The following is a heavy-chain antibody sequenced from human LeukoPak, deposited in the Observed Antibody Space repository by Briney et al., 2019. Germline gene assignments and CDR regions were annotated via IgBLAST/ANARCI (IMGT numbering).Heavy chain of an antibody. J-gene: IGHJ4*02. CDR2: INHSGST. Sequence: PSETLSLTCAVYGGSFSGYYWSWIRQPPGKGLEWIGEINHSGSTNYNPSLKSRVTISVDTSKNQFSLKLSSVTAADTAVYYCAALSFEKHYFDYWGQGTLVTVSS. CDR3: AALSFEKHYFDY. V-gene: IGHV4-34*01. CDR1: GGSFSGYY. D-gene: IGHD3-3*02.